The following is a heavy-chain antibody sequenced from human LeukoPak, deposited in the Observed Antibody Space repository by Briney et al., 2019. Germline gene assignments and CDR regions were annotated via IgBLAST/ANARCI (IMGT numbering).Heavy chain of an antibody. Sequence: TSETLSLTCTVSGGSISSSSYYWGWIRQPPGKGLEWIGSIYYSGSTYYNPSLKSRVTISVDTSKNQFSLKLSSVTAADTAVYYYARLWFRELPLDYWGQGTLVTVSS. J-gene: IGHJ4*02. V-gene: IGHV4-39*01. CDR3: ARLWFRELPLDY. CDR2: IYYSGST. D-gene: IGHD3-10*01. CDR1: GGSISSSSYY.